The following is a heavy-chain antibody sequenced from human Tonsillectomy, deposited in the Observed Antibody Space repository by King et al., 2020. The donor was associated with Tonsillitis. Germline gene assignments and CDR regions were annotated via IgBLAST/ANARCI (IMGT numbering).Heavy chain of an antibody. Sequence: VQLVQSGGGLIQPGGSLKLSCAASGFTFSHSAMHWVRQASGKGLEDIGCIRTKLHNYATSYTDSVKGRCTISRDDSKNTAYMQMNSLKTEDTAVYYCTSLRYCDSNGCYDYWGQGTLVTVSS. D-gene: IGHD2-2*01. CDR1: GFTFSHSA. CDR3: TSLRYCDSNGCYDY. CDR2: IRTKLHNYAT. J-gene: IGHJ4*02. V-gene: IGHV3-73*01.